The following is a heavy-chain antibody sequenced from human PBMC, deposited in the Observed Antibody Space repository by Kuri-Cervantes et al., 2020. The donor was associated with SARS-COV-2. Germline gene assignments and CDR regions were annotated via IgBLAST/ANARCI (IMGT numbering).Heavy chain of an antibody. V-gene: IGHV3-21*01. CDR3: AIFGVVIYY. CDR1: GFTFSSYS. Sequence: GESLKISCAASGFTFSSYSMNWVRQAPGKGLEWVSSISSSSSYIYYADSVKGRFTISRDNAENSLYLQMNSLRDEDTAVYYCAIFGVVIYYWGQGTLVTVSS. D-gene: IGHD3-3*01. CDR2: ISSSSSYI. J-gene: IGHJ4*02.